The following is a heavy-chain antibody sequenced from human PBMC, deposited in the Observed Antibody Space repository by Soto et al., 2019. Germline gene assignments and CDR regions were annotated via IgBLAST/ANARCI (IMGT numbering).Heavy chain of an antibody. Sequence: SEILSLTCTVSGGSISHYYWSWIRQPPGKGLEWIGYIYYSGSANYNPSLKSRVIISVDTSKNQFSLKLSSVTAADTAVYYCARTYYYDSSGYPDYWGQGTLVTVSS. CDR1: GGSISHYY. V-gene: IGHV4-59*12. CDR3: ARTYYYDSSGYPDY. CDR2: IYYSGSA. D-gene: IGHD3-22*01. J-gene: IGHJ4*02.